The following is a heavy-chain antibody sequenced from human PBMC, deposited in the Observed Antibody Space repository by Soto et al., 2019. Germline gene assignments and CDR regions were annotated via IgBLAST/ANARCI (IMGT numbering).Heavy chain of an antibody. V-gene: IGHV4-34*01. CDR2: INHSGST. D-gene: IGHD5-12*01. CDR1: GGSFSGYY. CDR3: ARGGYIVAPSNGMDV. J-gene: IGHJ6*02. Sequence: QVQLQQWGAGLLKPSETLSLTCAVYGGSFSGYYWSWIRQRPGKGLEWIGEINHSGSTNYNPSLKSRVTISVDTSKNQFSLKLSSVTAADTAVYYCARGGYIVAPSNGMDVWGQGTTVTVSS.